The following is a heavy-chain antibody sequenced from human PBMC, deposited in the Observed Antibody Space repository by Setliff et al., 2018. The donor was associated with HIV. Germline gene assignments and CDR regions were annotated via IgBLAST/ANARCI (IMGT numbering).Heavy chain of an antibody. D-gene: IGHD3-16*02. J-gene: IGHJ5*02. CDR1: GGTFRSKG. CDR3: ARSRHVWGSYRDRNNWFDP. Sequence: SVKVSCKASGGTFRSKGISWVRQAPGQGLEWMGGIIPIFGTANYAQKFQGRVTITADESTSTAYMELSSLRSEDTAVYYCARSRHVWGSYRDRNNWFDPWGQGTLVTVSS. V-gene: IGHV1-69*13. CDR2: IIPIFGTA.